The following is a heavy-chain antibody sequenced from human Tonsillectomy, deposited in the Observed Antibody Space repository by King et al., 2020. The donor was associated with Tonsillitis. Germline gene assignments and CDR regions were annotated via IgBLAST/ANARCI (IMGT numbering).Heavy chain of an antibody. CDR3: ARDPNVVPHNWFDP. CDR2: INPNSGGT. J-gene: IGHJ5*02. D-gene: IGHD2-2*01. CDR1: GYTFTGYY. V-gene: IGHV1-2*02. Sequence: VQLVESGAEVKKPGASVKVSCKASGYTFTGYYMHWVRQAPGQGLEWMGWINPNSGGTNYAQKFQGMVTMTRDTSISTAYMELSRLRSDDTAVYYCARDPNVVPHNWFDPWGQGTLVTVSS.